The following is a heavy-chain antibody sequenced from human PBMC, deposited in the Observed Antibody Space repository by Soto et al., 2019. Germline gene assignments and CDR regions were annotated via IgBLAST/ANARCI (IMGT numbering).Heavy chain of an antibody. J-gene: IGHJ6*02. CDR1: GFTFSSYW. Sequence: GGSLRLSCAASGFTFSSYWMSWVRQAPGKGLEWVANIKKDGSEKYYVDSGKGRFTISRDNAKNSLYLQMNSLRAEDTAVYYCARVVVVPAAIDYYYGMDVWGQGTTVTVSS. CDR2: IKKDGSEK. V-gene: IGHV3-7*01. CDR3: ARVVVVPAAIDYYYGMDV. D-gene: IGHD2-2*01.